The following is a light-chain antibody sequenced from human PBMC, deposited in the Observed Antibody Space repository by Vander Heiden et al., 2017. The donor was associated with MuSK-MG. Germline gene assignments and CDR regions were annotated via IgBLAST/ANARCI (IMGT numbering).Light chain of an antibody. V-gene: IGKV3-15*01. CDR2: GSS. J-gene: IGKJ2*01. CDR3: QQYNNWPYT. CDR1: PSTSSN. Sequence: EIAVTTSPATLSVSPGERATLPCRASPSTSSNLAWYQKKPGQAPRLLIFGSSTSATGIPASCSGSWARTEFPLTISSLPSEDFAVYYCQQYNNWPYTFGQGTKLEIK.